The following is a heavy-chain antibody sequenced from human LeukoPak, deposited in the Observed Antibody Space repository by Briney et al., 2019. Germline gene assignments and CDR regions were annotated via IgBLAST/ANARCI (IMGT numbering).Heavy chain of an antibody. CDR2: IYHSGIT. Sequence: SQILSLTCTVSGGSISSGGYYWSWIRQPPGKGLEWIGYIYHSGITYYNSSLKSRVTISVDRSKNQFSLKLSSVTAADTAVYYCANFDSSAYHYWGQGTLVTVSS. V-gene: IGHV4-30-2*01. CDR3: ANFDSSAYHY. J-gene: IGHJ4*02. D-gene: IGHD3-22*01. CDR1: GGSISSGGYY.